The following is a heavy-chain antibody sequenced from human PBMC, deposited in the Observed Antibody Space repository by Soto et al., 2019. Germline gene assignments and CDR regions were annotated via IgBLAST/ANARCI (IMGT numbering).Heavy chain of an antibody. CDR3: ATDRVVAATLEFDY. D-gene: IGHD2-15*01. Sequence: GGSLRLSCAASGFTFSSYGMHWVRQAPGKGLEWVAVISYDGSNKYYADSVKGRFTISRDNSKNTLYLQMNSLRAEDTAVYYCATDRVVAATLEFDYWGQGTLVTVSS. V-gene: IGHV3-30*03. J-gene: IGHJ4*02. CDR1: GFTFSSYG. CDR2: ISYDGSNK.